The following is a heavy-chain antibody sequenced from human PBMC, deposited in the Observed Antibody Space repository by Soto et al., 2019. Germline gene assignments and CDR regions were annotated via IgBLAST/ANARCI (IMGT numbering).Heavy chain of an antibody. CDR2: IIPILGIA. CDR3: ARDRGGGTGDAFDI. Sequence: QVHLVQSGAEVKKPGSSVRVSCKGSGDTFSRYSISWVHQAPGQGLEWMGRIIPILGIANYAQRFQGRVTXTAEKSTNTTYMELSSLKSEHTAVYYCARDRGGGTGDAFDIWGQGTRVTVSS. J-gene: IGHJ3*02. D-gene: IGHD2-15*01. CDR1: GDTFSRYS. V-gene: IGHV1-69*08.